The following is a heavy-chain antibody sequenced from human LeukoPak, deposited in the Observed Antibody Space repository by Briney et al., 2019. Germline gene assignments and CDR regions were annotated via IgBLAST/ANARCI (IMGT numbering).Heavy chain of an antibody. CDR3: AKDRIAVAGADY. Sequence: GGSLRLSCAASGFTVSSSYMSWVRQAPGKGLEWVSAISGSGGSTYYADSVKGRFTISRDNSKNTLYLQMNSLRAEDTAVYYCAKDRIAVAGADYWGQGTLVTVSS. J-gene: IGHJ4*02. CDR1: GFTVSSSY. D-gene: IGHD6-19*01. CDR2: ISGSGGST. V-gene: IGHV3-23*01.